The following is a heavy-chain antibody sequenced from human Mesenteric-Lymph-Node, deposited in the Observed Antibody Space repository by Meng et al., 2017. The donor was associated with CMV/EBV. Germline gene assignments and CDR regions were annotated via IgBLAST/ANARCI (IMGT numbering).Heavy chain of an antibody. D-gene: IGHD2/OR15-2a*01. CDR3: AREFCDSNSCHGAFDS. J-gene: IGHJ4*02. CDR1: GFTLTSYY. V-gene: IGHV4-34*01. Sequence: GSLRLSCAASGFTLTSYYMAWVRQAPGKGLECIGEISHRGSTNYNPSLASRVTMSVDTSKNQFSLRLSSVTAADTAVYYCAREFCDSNSCHGAFDSWGQGTLVTVSS. CDR2: ISHRGST.